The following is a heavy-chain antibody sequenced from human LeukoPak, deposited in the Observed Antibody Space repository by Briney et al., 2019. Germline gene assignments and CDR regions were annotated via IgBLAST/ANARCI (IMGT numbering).Heavy chain of an antibody. J-gene: IGHJ6*02. D-gene: IGHD6-19*01. V-gene: IGHV1-46*01. CDR1: GYSFTDFY. Sequence: ASVKVSCKASGYSFTDFYMHWVRQAPGQALEWMGVMNPSGGSTEYAQNFQGKFTMTRDTSTSTAFMELSSLRSDDTAVYYCASGIAVTGSFYYYSMDVWGQGTTVTVSS. CDR3: ASGIAVTGSFYYYSMDV. CDR2: MNPSGGST.